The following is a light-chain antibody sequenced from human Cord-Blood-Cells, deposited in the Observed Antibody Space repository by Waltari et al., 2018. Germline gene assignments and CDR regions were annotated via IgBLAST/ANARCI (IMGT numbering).Light chain of an antibody. Sequence: DIVMTQSPDSLAVSLGERATINCKSSQSVLYSSNNKNYLAWYQQKPGQPPKLLIYWASTREYGVPVRFSGSGSGRDFTLTISSLQAEDVAVYYCEQYYSTPRTFGQGTKVEIK. CDR1: QSVLYSSNNKNY. J-gene: IGKJ1*01. CDR2: WAS. V-gene: IGKV4-1*01. CDR3: EQYYSTPRT.